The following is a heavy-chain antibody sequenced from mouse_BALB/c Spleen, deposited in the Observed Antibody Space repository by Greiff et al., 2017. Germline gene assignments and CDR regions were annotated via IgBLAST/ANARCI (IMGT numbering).Heavy chain of an antibody. D-gene: IGHD1-2*01. CDR3: AREGALLRLRAMDY. CDR1: GYTFTSYN. V-gene: IGHV1-12*01. CDR2: IYPGNGDT. J-gene: IGHJ4*01. Sequence: QVQLQQPGAELVKPGASVKMSCKASGYTFTSYNMHWVKQTPGQGLEWIGAIYPGNGDTSYNQKFKGKATLTADKSSSTAYMQLSSLTSEDSAVYYCAREGALLRLRAMDYWGQGTSVTVSS.